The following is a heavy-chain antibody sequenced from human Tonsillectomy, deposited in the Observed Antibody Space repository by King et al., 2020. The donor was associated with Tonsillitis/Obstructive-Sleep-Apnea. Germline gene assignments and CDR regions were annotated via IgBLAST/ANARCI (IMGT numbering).Heavy chain of an antibody. D-gene: IGHD3-22*01. CDR2: IYYSGST. J-gene: IGHJ3*02. Sequence: QLQESGPGLVKPSETLSLTCTVSGGSISSYYWSWIRQPPGKGLEWIGYIYYSGSTNYNPSLKSRVTISVDTSKNQFSLKLSCVTAADTAVYYFARDCPAGRRYDSSGMGAFDIWGQGTMVTVSS. CDR1: GGSISSYY. V-gene: IGHV4-59*01. CDR3: ARDCPAGRRYDSSGMGAFDI.